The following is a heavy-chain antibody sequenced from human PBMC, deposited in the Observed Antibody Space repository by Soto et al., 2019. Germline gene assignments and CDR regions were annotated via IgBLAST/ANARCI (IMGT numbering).Heavy chain of an antibody. CDR3: AKDKPGTTSFDY. Sequence: GGSLRLSCAASGFTISSNAMYWVRQAPGKGLEWVSGISGRGDTTHYADSVKGRFTISRDTSKNTLYLQLNTLRADDTAVYYCAKDKPGTTSFDYWGQGTLVTVSS. CDR1: GFTISSNA. D-gene: IGHD1-1*01. J-gene: IGHJ4*02. CDR2: ISGRGDTT. V-gene: IGHV3-23*01.